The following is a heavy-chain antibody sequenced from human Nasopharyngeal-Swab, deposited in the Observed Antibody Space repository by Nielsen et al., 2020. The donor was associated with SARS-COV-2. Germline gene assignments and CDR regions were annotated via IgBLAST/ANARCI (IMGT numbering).Heavy chain of an antibody. CDR3: ARDRRKYYYDSSSNWFDP. V-gene: IGHV1-18*01. Sequence: ASVKVSCKASGYTFTSYGISWVRQAPGQGLEWTGWISAYNGNTNYAQKLQGRVTMTTDTSASTAYMELSSLRSEDTAVYYCARDRRKYYYDSSSNWFDPWGQGTLVTVSS. D-gene: IGHD3-22*01. CDR1: GYTFTSYG. J-gene: IGHJ5*02. CDR2: ISAYNGNT.